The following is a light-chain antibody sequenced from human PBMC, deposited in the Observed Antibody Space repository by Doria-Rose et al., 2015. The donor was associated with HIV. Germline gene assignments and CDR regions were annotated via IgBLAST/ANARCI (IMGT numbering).Light chain of an antibody. CDR3: QQRSNWPPIST. Sequence: ERATLSCRASQSVSSNLAWYQQKPGQAPRLLIYDASNRATGIPARFSGSGSGTDFTLTISSLEPEDFAVYFCQQRSNWPPISTFGPGTKVDI. CDR1: QSVSSN. J-gene: IGKJ3*01. CDR2: DAS. V-gene: IGKV3-11*01.